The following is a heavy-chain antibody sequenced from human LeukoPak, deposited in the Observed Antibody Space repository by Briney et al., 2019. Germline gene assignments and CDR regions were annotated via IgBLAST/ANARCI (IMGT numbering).Heavy chain of an antibody. CDR2: INPNSGGT. CDR3: ARVDGMVVVPAAIYYY. Sequence: RASVKVSCKASGYTFTGYYMHWVRQAPGQGLEWMGWINPNSGGTNYAQTFQGRVTMTRDTSISTAYMELSRLRSDDTAVYYCARVDGMVVVPAAIYYYWGQGTLVTVSS. CDR1: GYTFTGYY. D-gene: IGHD2-2*01. V-gene: IGHV1-2*02. J-gene: IGHJ4*02.